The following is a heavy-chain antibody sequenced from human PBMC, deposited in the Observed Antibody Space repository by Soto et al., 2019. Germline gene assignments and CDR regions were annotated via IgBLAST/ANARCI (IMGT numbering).Heavy chain of an antibody. J-gene: IGHJ6*02. D-gene: IGHD2-15*01. CDR2: IIPIFGTA. Sequence: GASVKVSCKASGGTFSSYAISWVRQAPGQGLEWMGGIIPIFGTANYAQKFQGRVTITADESTGTAYMELSSLRSEDTAVYYCARDPTCSGGSCYYYYGMDVWGQGTTVTVSS. CDR1: GGTFSSYA. CDR3: ARDPTCSGGSCYYYYGMDV. V-gene: IGHV1-69*13.